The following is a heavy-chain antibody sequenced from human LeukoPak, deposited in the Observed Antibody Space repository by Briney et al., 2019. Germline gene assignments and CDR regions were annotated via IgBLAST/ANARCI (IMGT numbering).Heavy chain of an antibody. CDR2: IYGGGST. J-gene: IGHJ4*02. V-gene: IGHV3-66*01. D-gene: IGHD3-10*01. CDR1: GFTFSSYA. Sequence: PGRSLRLSCAASGFTFSSYAMHWVRQAPGKGLEWVSVIYGGGSTYYADSVKGRFTISRDNSKNTLYLQMNSLRAEDTAVYYCARSPRPPYYYGSGSYHPYYFDYWGQGTLVTVSS. CDR3: ARSPRPPYYYGSGSYHPYYFDY.